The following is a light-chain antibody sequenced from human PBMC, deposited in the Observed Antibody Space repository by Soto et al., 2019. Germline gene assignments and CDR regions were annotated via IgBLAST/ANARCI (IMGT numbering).Light chain of an antibody. CDR2: GAS. Sequence: VVLTQSPATLSLSPGEPATLSCRASRDVDINALAWYQQKPGRTPTLLIYGASTRATGIPDRFSATGSGTEFSLTISSVEPEDFAVYYCQQYGASPFTFGPGTRVEI. V-gene: IGKV3-20*01. CDR1: RDVDINA. J-gene: IGKJ3*01. CDR3: QQYGASPFT.